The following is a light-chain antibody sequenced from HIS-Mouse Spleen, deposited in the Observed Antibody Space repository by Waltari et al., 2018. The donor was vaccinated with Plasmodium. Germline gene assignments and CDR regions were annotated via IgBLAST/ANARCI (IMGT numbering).Light chain of an antibody. CDR3: CSYAGSSTNWV. CDR1: SRAVGSYNL. Sequence: QSALTQPASVSGSPGQSITIPCPGTSRAVGSYNLLSWYQQHPGKAPKLMIYEGSKRPSGVSNRFSGSKSGNTASLTISGLQAEDEADYYCCSYAGSSTNWVFGGGTKLTVL. J-gene: IGLJ3*02. CDR2: EGS. V-gene: IGLV2-23*01.